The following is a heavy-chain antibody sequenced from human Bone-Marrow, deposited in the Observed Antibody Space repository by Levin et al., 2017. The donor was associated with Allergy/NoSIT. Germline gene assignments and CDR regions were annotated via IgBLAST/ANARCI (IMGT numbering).Heavy chain of an antibody. V-gene: IGHV4-4*02. J-gene: IGHJ4*02. CDR1: GGSVSSTNW. Sequence: PSETLSLTCAVSGGSVSSTNWWSWVRQPPGKGLEWIGEISHTGSTNYNPSLKSRLTISIDKSRNQVSLKLNSVTAADTAVYYCAREGPYASGDYYIPPGHFDYWGQGTLVTVSS. CDR3: AREGPYASGDYYIPPGHFDY. D-gene: IGHD3-10*01. CDR2: ISHTGST.